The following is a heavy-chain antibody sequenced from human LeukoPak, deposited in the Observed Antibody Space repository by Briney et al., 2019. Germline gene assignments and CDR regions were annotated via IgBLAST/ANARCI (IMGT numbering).Heavy chain of an antibody. J-gene: IGHJ5*02. CDR1: GFTFSSYA. D-gene: IGHD2-2*01. V-gene: IGHV3-30*04. Sequence: GRSLRLSCAASGFTFSSYAMHWVRQAPGKGLEGVAVISYDGSNKYYADSVKGRFTISRENSKNTLYLQMNSLRAEDTAVYYCARDRGIVVVPAAMDNWFDPWGQGTLVTVSS. CDR3: ARDRGIVVVPAAMDNWFDP. CDR2: ISYDGSNK.